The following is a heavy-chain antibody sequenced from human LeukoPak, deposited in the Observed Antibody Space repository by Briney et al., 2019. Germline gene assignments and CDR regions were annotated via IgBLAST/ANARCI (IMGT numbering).Heavy chain of an antibody. CDR2: IKEDGSEK. J-gene: IGHJ4*02. CDR3: AKQSLLLRGPLLIYYFDF. V-gene: IGHV3-7*03. D-gene: IGHD3-10*01. CDR1: RFTFSSYY. Sequence: PGGSLRLSCAASRFTFSSYYMGSVRQAPGKGLEWVASIKEDGSEKYYVDSVKARFNISRDNSKNTLYLQMNSLRADDTAIYYCAKQSLLLRGPLLIYYFDFGGQGTLVTVSS.